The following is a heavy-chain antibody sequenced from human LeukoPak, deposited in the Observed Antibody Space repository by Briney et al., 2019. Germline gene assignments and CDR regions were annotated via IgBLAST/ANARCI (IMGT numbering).Heavy chain of an antibody. Sequence: SETLSLTCTVSGGSISSYYWSWIRQPPGKGLEWIGYIYYSGSTDYNPSLKSRVNISVDTSKNQFSLKLSSVTAADTAVYYCARDDSSGYYYAYWGQGTLVTVSS. CDR3: ARDDSSGYYYAY. V-gene: IGHV4-59*01. D-gene: IGHD3-22*01. CDR1: GGSISSYY. J-gene: IGHJ4*02. CDR2: IYYSGST.